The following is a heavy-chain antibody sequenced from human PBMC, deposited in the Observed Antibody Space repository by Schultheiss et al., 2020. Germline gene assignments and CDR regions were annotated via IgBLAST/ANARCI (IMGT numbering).Heavy chain of an antibody. CDR1: GFTFSSYG. V-gene: IGHV3-33*01. CDR2: IWYDGSNK. D-gene: IGHD6-6*01. CDR3: ARDRKQLVSWFDP. Sequence: GGSLRLSCAASGFTFSSYGMHWVRQAPGKGLEWVAIIWYDGSNKYYADSVKGRFTISRDNSKNTPYLQMNSLRAEDTAVYYCARDRKQLVSWFDPWGQGTLVTVSS. J-gene: IGHJ5*02.